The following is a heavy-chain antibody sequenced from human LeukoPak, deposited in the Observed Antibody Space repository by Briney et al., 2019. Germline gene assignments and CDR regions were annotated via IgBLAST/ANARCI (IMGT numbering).Heavy chain of an antibody. CDR3: AGVQGHPPNGLDI. V-gene: IGHV3-74*01. CDR2: INSDGSST. J-gene: IGHJ3*02. CDR1: GFTFSSYW. D-gene: IGHD2-8*01. Sequence: GGSLRLSCAASGFTFSSYWMHWVRQAPGKGLVWVSRINSDGSSTSYADSVKGRFTISRDNAKNTLYLQMNSLRADDTAVYYCAGVQGHPPNGLDIWGQGTMVTVS.